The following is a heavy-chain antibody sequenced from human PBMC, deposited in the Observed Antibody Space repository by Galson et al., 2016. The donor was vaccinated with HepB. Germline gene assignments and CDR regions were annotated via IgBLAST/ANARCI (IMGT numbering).Heavy chain of an antibody. V-gene: IGHV4-59*01. D-gene: IGHD4-11*01. CDR2: SSHYTEST. CDR3: ARSNFRMTTRYYFDY. Sequence: SLTCTVSGASISSSYWSWIRQPPGKGLEWIAYSSHYTESTNYNPSLSSRVTISVDTSKNQFSLSLRSVTAADTAVYYCARSNFRMTTRYYFDYWGQGTLVTVSA. J-gene: IGHJ4*02. CDR1: GASISSSY.